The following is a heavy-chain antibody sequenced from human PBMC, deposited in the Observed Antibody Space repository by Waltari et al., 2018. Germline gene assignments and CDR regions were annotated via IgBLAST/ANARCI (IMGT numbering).Heavy chain of an antibody. CDR3: ASGWLQLRTTFLDY. Sequence: QVQLQESGPGLVKSSQTLSLTCTVAGGSISSGDYYWSSIRQPPGKGLEWIGYIYYSGSTYYNPSLKSRVTISVDTSKNQFSLKLSSVTAADTAVYYCASGWLQLRTTFLDYWGQGTLVTVSS. D-gene: IGHD5-12*01. CDR2: IYYSGST. V-gene: IGHV4-30-4*08. J-gene: IGHJ4*02. CDR1: GGSISSGDYY.